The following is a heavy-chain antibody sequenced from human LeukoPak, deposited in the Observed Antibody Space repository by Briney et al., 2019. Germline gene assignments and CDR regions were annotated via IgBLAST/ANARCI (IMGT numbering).Heavy chain of an antibody. CDR1: GGSISGYY. V-gene: IGHV4-59*01. D-gene: IGHD6-13*01. J-gene: IGHJ4*02. CDR2: IYYSGST. Sequence: SETLSLTCTVSGGSISGYYWSWIRQPPGKGLEWIGYIYYSGSTNYNPSLKSRVTISVDTSKNQFSLKLSSVTAADTAVYYCARRYSSSWYQVYYFDYWGQGTLVTVSS. CDR3: ARRYSSSWYQVYYFDY.